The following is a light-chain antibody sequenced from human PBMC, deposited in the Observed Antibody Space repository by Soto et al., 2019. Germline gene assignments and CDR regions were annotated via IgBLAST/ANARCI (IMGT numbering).Light chain of an antibody. J-gene: IGKJ5*01. V-gene: IGKV1-9*01. Sequence: DIQLTQSPSFLSASVGDRVTITCRASQGISSYLAWYQQKPGKAPKLLIYAASTLHSGVPSRFSGGRSGTEFTLTISSLQPEDFATYYCQQLNSYPPSFGQGTRLDIK. CDR2: AAS. CDR3: QQLNSYPPS. CDR1: QGISSY.